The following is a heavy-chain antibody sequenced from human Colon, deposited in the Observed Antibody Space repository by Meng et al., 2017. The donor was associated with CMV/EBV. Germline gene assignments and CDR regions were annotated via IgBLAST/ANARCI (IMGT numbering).Heavy chain of an antibody. CDR3: ARDGPVAGLGDALDI. J-gene: IGHJ3*02. Sequence: ASVTVSCKASVYTFTTYGISWVRQAPGQGLEWMGWISVYNGNTKYAQKLQGRITLTTDTSTNTAYMELRSLRFYDTAVYYCARDGPVAGLGDALDIWGQGTMVTVSS. CDR2: ISVYNGNT. V-gene: IGHV1-18*01. CDR1: VYTFTTYG. D-gene: IGHD6-19*01.